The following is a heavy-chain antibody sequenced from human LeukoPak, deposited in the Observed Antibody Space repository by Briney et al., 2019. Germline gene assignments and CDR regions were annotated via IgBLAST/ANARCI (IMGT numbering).Heavy chain of an antibody. J-gene: IGHJ4*02. D-gene: IGHD3-22*01. V-gene: IGHV3-11*01. CDR3: ARVQYYYDSSGYFRNFDY. CDR1: GFTFSDYY. Sequence: GGSLRLSCAASGFTFSDYYMSWIRQAPGKGLEWVSYISSSGSTIYYADSVKGRFTISRDNAKNSLYLQMNSLRAEDTAVYYCARVQYYYDSSGYFRNFDYWGQGTLVTVSS. CDR2: ISSSGSTI.